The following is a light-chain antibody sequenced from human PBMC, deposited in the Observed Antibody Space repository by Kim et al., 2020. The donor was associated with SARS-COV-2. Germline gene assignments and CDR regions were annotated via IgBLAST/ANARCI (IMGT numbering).Light chain of an antibody. CDR3: SSYTSSTTWV. V-gene: IGLV2-14*04. J-gene: IGLJ3*02. CDR2: GVS. Sequence: GPSITISCTGTSSDVGGYNYVSWYQQHPGKAPKLIIYGVSKRPSGVSNRFSGSKSANTASLTISGLQAADEADYYCSSYTSSTTWVFGGGTQLTVL. CDR1: SSDVGGYNY.